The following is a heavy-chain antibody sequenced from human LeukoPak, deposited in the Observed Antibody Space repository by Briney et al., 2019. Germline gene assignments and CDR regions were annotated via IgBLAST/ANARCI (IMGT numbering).Heavy chain of an antibody. D-gene: IGHD2/OR15-2a*01. J-gene: IGHJ4*02. CDR1: GFTFSDYY. Sequence: PGGSLRLSCAASGFTFSDYYMSWIRQAPGKGLEWVSYISSSGSNIYYADSVKGRFTISRDNAKNSLYLQMNSLRAEDTAVYYCARRSLYYYNTHLDYWGQGTLVTVSS. CDR3: ARRSLYYYNTHLDY. V-gene: IGHV3-11*04. CDR2: ISSSGSNI.